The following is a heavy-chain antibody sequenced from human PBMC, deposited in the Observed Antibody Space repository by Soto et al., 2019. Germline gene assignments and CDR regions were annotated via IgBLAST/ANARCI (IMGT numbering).Heavy chain of an antibody. J-gene: IGHJ4*02. CDR1: GYTFTSYG. CDR2: ISATNGNT. Sequence: GASVKVSCKASGYTFTSYGISWVRQAPGQGLEWMGWISATNGNTNYAQKLQGRVTMTTDTSTTTAYMELRSLRSDDTAVYYCAREYCSGGSCYGADYWGQGTLVTVSS. V-gene: IGHV1-18*01. D-gene: IGHD2-15*01. CDR3: AREYCSGGSCYGADY.